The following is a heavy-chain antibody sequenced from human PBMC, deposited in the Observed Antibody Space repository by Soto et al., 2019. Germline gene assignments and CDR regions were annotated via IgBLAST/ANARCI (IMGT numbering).Heavy chain of an antibody. V-gene: IGHV1-69*06. CDR3: ARAYGYVAIYYYYGMDV. J-gene: IGHJ6*02. D-gene: IGHD5-12*01. CDR1: GGTFSSYA. CDR2: IIPIFGTA. Sequence: SVKVSCKASGGTFSSYAISWVRQAPGQGLEWMGGIIPIFGTANYAQKFQGRVTITADKSTSTAYMELSSLRSEDTAVYYCARAYGYVAIYYYYGMDVWGQGTTVTVS.